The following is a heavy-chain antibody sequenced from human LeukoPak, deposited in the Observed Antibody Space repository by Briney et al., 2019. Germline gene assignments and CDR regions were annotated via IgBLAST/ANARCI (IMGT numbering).Heavy chain of an antibody. CDR2: INEDGSDK. CDR1: GFTFSNYG. V-gene: IGHV3-7*05. Sequence: PGGSLRLSCAASGFTFSNYGMSWVRQAPGKGLEWVANINEDGSDKYSVDSVKGRFTISRDNAKNSVYLQMNSLRVEDTAVYYCARGWQWLVSWGQGTPVTVSS. J-gene: IGHJ5*02. CDR3: ARGWQWLVS. D-gene: IGHD6-19*01.